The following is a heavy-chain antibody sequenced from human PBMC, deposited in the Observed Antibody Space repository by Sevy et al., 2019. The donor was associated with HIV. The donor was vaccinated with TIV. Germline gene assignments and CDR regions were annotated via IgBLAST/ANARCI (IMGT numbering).Heavy chain of an antibody. CDR3: TIGSAGTSQH. CDR2: INSAGKIA. Sequence: GGSLRLSCAASGFTSGSFWMHWVRQTPGKGLIWVSHINSAGKIADYADSVKGRFTVSRDSAKNTQHLQMTSLGDEDTALYYCTIGSAGTSQHWGQGILVTVSS. V-gene: IGHV3-74*01. J-gene: IGHJ4*02. D-gene: IGHD6-19*01. CDR1: GFTSGSFW.